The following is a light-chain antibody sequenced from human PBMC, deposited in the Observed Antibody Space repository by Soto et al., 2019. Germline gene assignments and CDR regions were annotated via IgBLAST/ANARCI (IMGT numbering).Light chain of an antibody. CDR1: SSDIGGYNY. CDR3: SSYAGSNNLV. J-gene: IGLJ1*01. Sequence: QSVLTQPPSASGSPGQSVTISCTGTSSDIGGYNYVSWYQQHPGKAPKLIIYEVSQRPSGVPDRFSGSKSGNTASLTVSGLQAEDEADYYCSSYAGSNNLVFGTGTKVTVL. CDR2: EVS. V-gene: IGLV2-8*01.